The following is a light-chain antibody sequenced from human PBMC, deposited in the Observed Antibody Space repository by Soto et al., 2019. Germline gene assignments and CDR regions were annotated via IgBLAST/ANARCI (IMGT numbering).Light chain of an antibody. Sequence: EIVLTQSPGTLSLSPGERATLSYRASQSVSSSYLAWYQQKPGQAPRLLIYGASSRATGIPDRFSGSGSGTDFTLTISRLEPEDFAVYYCQQYGSSFLFGGGTKV. J-gene: IGKJ4*01. CDR1: QSVSSSY. CDR3: QQYGSSFL. CDR2: GAS. V-gene: IGKV3-20*01.